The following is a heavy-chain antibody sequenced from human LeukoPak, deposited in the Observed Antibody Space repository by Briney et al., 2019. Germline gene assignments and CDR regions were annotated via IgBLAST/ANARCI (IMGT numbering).Heavy chain of an antibody. D-gene: IGHD4-17*01. CDR2: INPNSGGT. CDR1: GYTFTGYY. CDR3: ATQTTVTTLDAFDI. Sequence: ASVKVSCKASGYTFTGYYMHWVRQAPGQGLEWMGWINPNSGGTNYAQKFQGRVTMTRDTSISTAYMELSRLRSDDTAVYYCATQTTVTTLDAFDIWGQGTMVTVSS. V-gene: IGHV1-2*02. J-gene: IGHJ3*02.